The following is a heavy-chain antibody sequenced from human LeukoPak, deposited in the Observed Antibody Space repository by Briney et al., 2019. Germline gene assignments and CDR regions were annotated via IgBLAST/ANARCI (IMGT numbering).Heavy chain of an antibody. V-gene: IGHV3-30*18. CDR1: GFTFSSYG. CDR2: ISYDGSNK. CDR3: AKSPVLRFLGWLSPVDYYYGMDV. J-gene: IGHJ6*02. D-gene: IGHD3-3*01. Sequence: PGGSLRLSCAASGFTFSSYGMHWVRQAPGKGLEWVAVISYDGSNKYYADSVKGRFTISRDNSKNTLYLQMNSLRAEDTAVYYCAKSPVLRFLGWLSPVDYYYGMDVWGQGTTVTVSS.